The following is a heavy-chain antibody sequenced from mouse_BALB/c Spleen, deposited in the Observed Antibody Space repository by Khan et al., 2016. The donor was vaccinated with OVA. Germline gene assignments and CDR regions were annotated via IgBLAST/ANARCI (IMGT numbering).Heavy chain of an antibody. Sequence: EVQLQESGPGLVKPSQSLSLTCTVTGYSITSDYAWNWIRQFPGNKLEWMGYISYSGRPSYNPSLKSRTSITRATSKNQFFLQLNSVTTDDTATYYGARSVTITTVVATDFDYWGQGTSLTVSS. V-gene: IGHV3-2*02. CDR1: GYSITSDYA. D-gene: IGHD1-1*01. J-gene: IGHJ2*02. CDR2: ISYSGRP. CDR3: ARSVTITTVVATDFDY.